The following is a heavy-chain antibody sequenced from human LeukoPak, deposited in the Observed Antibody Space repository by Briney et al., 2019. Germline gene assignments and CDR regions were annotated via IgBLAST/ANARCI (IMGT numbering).Heavy chain of an antibody. D-gene: IGHD6-6*01. V-gene: IGHV3-74*01. CDR3: ARVAYSSSSAADDY. Sequence: PGGSLGLSCAASGFTFSSYWMHWVRQAPGKGLVWVSRINSDGSSTSYADSVKGRFTISRDNAKNTLYLQMNSLRAEDTAVYYCARVAYSSSSAADDYWGQGTLVTVSS. J-gene: IGHJ4*02. CDR2: INSDGSST. CDR1: GFTFSSYW.